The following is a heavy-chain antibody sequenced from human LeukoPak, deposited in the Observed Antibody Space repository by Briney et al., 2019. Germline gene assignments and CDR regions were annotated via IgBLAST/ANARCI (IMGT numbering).Heavy chain of an antibody. D-gene: IGHD2-8*01. CDR2: ITDSGGNT. CDR3: ARAGHCSNGICYTADFDY. V-gene: IGHV3-23*01. Sequence: PGGSLRLSCTASRFTFSTYAMSWVRQAPGKGLEWVSAITDSGGNTYYAAPVKGRFTISRDNSKNTLYPQMNSLRAEDTAVYYCARAGHCSNGICYTADFDYWGQGTLVTVTS. J-gene: IGHJ4*02. CDR1: RFTFSTYA.